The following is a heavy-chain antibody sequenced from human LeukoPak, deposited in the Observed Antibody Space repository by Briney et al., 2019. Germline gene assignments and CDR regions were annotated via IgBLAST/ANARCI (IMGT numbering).Heavy chain of an antibody. CDR1: GFTFSSYS. J-gene: IGHJ4*02. V-gene: IGHV3-48*01. CDR2: ISSSSSSI. CDR3: ARVTPRYYYDSSGYYEV. D-gene: IGHD3-22*01. Sequence: GGSLRLSCAASGFTFSSYSMNWVRQAPGKGLEWVSYISSSSSSIYYADSVQGRFTISRDNAKNSLYLQMNSLRAEDTAVYYCARVTPRYYYDSSGYYEVWGQGTLVTVSS.